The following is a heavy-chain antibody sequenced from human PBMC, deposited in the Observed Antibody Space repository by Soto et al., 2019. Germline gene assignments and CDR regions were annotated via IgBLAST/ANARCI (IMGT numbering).Heavy chain of an antibody. V-gene: IGHV1-69*02. CDR2: IIPILGIA. Sequence: QVQLVQSGAEVKKPGSSVKVSCKASGGTFSSYTISWVRQAPGQGLEWMGRIIPILGIAIYAQKFQGRVTIIAYKSTSTAYMELSSLRSEDTAVYYCASLMSSGYYYGMDVWGQGTTVTVSS. CDR1: GGTFSSYT. CDR3: ASLMSSGYYYGMDV. J-gene: IGHJ6*02. D-gene: IGHD3-10*01.